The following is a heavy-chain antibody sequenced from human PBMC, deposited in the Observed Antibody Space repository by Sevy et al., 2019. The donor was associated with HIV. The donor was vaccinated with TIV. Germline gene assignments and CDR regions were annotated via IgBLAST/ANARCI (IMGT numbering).Heavy chain of an antibody. J-gene: IGHJ4*02. CDR2: INPNCGDT. CDR3: ATHGGYRYGSLLDY. D-gene: IGHD5-18*01. V-gene: IGHV1-2*02. Sequence: ASVKVSCKASGYTFSDHFIHWVRQAPGQGLEWMGWINPNCGDTKYAQNFHGRVTLTRDTSIGSGYMELTSLRSDDTAVYYCATHGGYRYGSLLDYWVQGTLVTVSS. CDR1: GYTFSDHF.